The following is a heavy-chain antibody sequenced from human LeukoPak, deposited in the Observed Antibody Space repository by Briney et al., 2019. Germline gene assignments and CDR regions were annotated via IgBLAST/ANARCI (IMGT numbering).Heavy chain of an antibody. J-gene: IGHJ6*02. D-gene: IGHD2-15*01. CDR3: ARAPARWGHCSGGSCYYGMDV. Sequence: GGSLRLSCAASGFTFSSYAMSWVRQAPGKGLEWVSAISGSGGSTYYADSVKGRFTISRDNSKNTLYLQMNSLRAEDTAVYYCARAPARWGHCSGGSCYYGMDVWGQGTTVTVSS. CDR2: ISGSGGST. V-gene: IGHV3-23*01. CDR1: GFTFSSYA.